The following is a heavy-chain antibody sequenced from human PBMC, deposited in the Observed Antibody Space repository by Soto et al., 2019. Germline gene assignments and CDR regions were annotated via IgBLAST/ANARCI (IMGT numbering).Heavy chain of an antibody. CDR3: ARHGGRYSFDY. J-gene: IGHJ4*02. V-gene: IGHV4-59*08. Sequence: QVQLQESGPGLVKPSETLSLTCTVTGGSTSSYYWSWLRQPPGKGLEWIGYNSYSGSTDYNPSLNSRVTISVDTSKNQFSLQLSSATAADTAVYYCARHGGRYSFDYWGQGTLVTVSS. CDR2: NSYSGST. CDR1: GGSTSSYY. D-gene: IGHD3-3*01.